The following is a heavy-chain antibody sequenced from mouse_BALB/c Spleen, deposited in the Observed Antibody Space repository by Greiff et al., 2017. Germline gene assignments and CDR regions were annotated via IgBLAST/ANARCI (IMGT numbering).Heavy chain of an antibody. Sequence: VQLQQSGAELAKPGASVKMSCKASGYTFTSYWMHWVNQRPGQGLEWIGYINPSTGYTEYNQKFKDKATLTADKSSSTAYMQLSSLTSEDSAVYYCARGGLLAYWGQGTLVTVSA. CDR3: ARGGLLAY. D-gene: IGHD3-1*01. CDR2: INPSTGYT. CDR1: GYTFTSYW. J-gene: IGHJ3*01. V-gene: IGHV1-7*01.